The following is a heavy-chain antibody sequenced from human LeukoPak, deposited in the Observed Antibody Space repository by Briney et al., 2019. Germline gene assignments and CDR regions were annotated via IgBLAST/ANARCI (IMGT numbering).Heavy chain of an antibody. Sequence: GASVKVSCKASGGTFSSYAISWVRQAPGQGLEWMGRIIPILGKADYAQKFQDRVTITADKSTSTVYMDLSSLRSEDTAVYYCARGSDFWSGYYNDYWGQGTLVTVSS. D-gene: IGHD3-3*01. CDR1: GGTFSSYA. CDR3: ARGSDFWSGYYNDY. J-gene: IGHJ4*02. CDR2: IIPILGKA. V-gene: IGHV1-69*04.